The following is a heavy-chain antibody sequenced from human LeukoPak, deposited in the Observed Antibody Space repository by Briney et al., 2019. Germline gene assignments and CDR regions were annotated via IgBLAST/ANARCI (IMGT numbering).Heavy chain of an antibody. V-gene: IGHV3-74*01. CDR2: ITSDGSST. Sequence: GGSLSLSCAASGCTFSTTWYHWFRHPPRRGMGLVSRITSDGSSTTYADPVKGRFTISRDNAKSTLYLQMNSLRAEDTAVYYCARQYSSGYYYFDYWGQGTLVTVSS. CDR1: GCTFSTTW. D-gene: IGHD3-22*01. CDR3: ARQYSSGYYYFDY. J-gene: IGHJ4*02.